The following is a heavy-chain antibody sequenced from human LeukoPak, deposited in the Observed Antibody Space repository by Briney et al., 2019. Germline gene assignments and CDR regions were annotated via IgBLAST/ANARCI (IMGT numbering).Heavy chain of an antibody. J-gene: IGHJ3*01. Sequence: GGSLRLSCAASGFTFSSYWMSWVRQAPGKGLEWVANIKQDGSEKYYVDSVKGRFTISRDNAKNSLYLQMNSLRAEDTAVYYCARDVYCTNGVCYHPWGQGTMVTVSS. CDR3: ARDVYCTNGVCYHP. CDR2: IKQDGSEK. D-gene: IGHD2-8*01. V-gene: IGHV3-7*01. CDR1: GFTFSSYW.